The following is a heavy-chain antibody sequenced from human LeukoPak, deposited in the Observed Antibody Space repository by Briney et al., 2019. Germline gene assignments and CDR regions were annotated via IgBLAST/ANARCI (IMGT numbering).Heavy chain of an antibody. Sequence: SETLSLTCTVSGGSISSYYWSWIRQSPGKGLEWIGYIHYNGSANYYPSLKSRVTISVDTSKNQFSLRLNSVTAADTALYYCARGSRGGYNWFDPWGQGTLVIVSS. V-gene: IGHV4-59*01. CDR2: IHYNGSA. D-gene: IGHD3-16*01. J-gene: IGHJ5*02. CDR3: ARGSRGGYNWFDP. CDR1: GGSISSYY.